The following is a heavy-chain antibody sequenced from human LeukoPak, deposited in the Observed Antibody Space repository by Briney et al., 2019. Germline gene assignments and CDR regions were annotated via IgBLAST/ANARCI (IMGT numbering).Heavy chain of an antibody. J-gene: IGHJ4*02. CDR3: ARGILTTGGSDY. Sequence: GASVKVSCETSGYTFSDYYIHWVRQAPGQGLEWMGWINPNSGGTNYAQKLQGRVTMTRDTSISTAYMELSRLRSDDTAVYYCARGILTTGGSDYWGQGTLVTVSS. V-gene: IGHV1-2*02. D-gene: IGHD4-17*01. CDR1: GYTFSDYY. CDR2: INPNSGGT.